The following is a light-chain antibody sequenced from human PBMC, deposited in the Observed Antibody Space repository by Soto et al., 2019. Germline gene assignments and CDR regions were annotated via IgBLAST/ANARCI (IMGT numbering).Light chain of an antibody. Sequence: ILLNQSPLSLPVTPGEPASISCRSSQSLLHSNGYNYLDWYLQKPGHSPQLLIYLGSNRASGVPDRFSGIGSGTDFTLKISRVEAEEVGVDYCMQPLQWWTFGPGTKVDI. CDR3: MQPLQWWT. J-gene: IGKJ1*01. V-gene: IGKV2-28*01. CDR1: QSLLHSNGYNY. CDR2: LGS.